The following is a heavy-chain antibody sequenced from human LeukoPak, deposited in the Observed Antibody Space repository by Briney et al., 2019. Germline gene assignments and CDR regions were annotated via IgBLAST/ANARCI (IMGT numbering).Heavy chain of an antibody. V-gene: IGHV4-59*08. J-gene: IGHJ4*02. CDR3: ARRGYASSWSFDY. CDR1: GGSISGYY. D-gene: IGHD6-13*01. Sequence: SETLSLTCTVSGGSISGYYWNWLRQPPGKGLEWIGYIYYSGSTKYNPSLKSRVTISVDTSKNQFSLKLSSVTAADTAVYYCARRGYASSWSFDYWGQGTLVTVSS. CDR2: IYYSGST.